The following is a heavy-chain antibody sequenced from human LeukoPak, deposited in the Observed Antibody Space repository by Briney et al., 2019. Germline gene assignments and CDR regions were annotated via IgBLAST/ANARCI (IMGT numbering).Heavy chain of an antibody. V-gene: IGHV3-73*01. D-gene: IGHD2-21*02. CDR2: IRTKANNYAT. J-gene: IGHJ4*02. CDR3: SRHEALPGDY. CDR1: GFTFSGST. Sequence: GGSLKLSCAASGFTFSGSTVHWVRQASGKGLDWVGHIRTKANNYATAYAASVKGRFTISRDDSKNTAYLQMNSLKIEDTAVYYCSRHEALPGDYWGQGTLVAVSS.